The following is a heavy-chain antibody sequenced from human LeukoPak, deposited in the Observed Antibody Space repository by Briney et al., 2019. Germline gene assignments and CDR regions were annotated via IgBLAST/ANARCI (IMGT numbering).Heavy chain of an antibody. J-gene: IGHJ6*03. CDR3: ATLSGYDANYYYYMDV. CDR1: GYSFTSYW. CDR2: IYPGDSDT. Sequence: GESLKISCKGSGYSFTSYWIGWVRQMPGKGLEWMGIIYPGDSDTRYSPSFQGQVTISADKSISTAYLQWSSLKASDTAMYYSATLSGYDANYYYYMDVWGKGTTVTVSS. V-gene: IGHV5-51*01. D-gene: IGHD5-12*01.